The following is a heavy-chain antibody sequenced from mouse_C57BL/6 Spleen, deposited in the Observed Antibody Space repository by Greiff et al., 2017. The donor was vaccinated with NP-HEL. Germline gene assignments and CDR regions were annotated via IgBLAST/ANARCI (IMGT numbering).Heavy chain of an antibody. D-gene: IGHD2-12*01. CDR3: ARLDLLYPGWFAY. J-gene: IGHJ3*01. V-gene: IGHV1-53*01. CDR2: INPSNGGT. Sequence: VQLQQPGTELVKPGASVKLSCKASGYTFTSYWMHWVKQRPGQGLEWIGNINPSNGGTNYNEKFKSKATLTVDKSSSTAYMQLSSLTSEDSAVYYCARLDLLYPGWFAYWGQGTLVTVSA. CDR1: GYTFTSYW.